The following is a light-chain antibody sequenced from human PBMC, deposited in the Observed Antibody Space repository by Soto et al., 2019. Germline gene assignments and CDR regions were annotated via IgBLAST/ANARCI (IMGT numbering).Light chain of an antibody. J-gene: IGKJ5*01. CDR2: DVF. Sequence: AIQVTQSPSSLSASVGDTVTITCRASQGISSAFAWYQQKPGKVPRLLIYDVFNLQSGVPSRFSGSGSGTDFTLTISRLQPGDFATYYCQQLETYPLTFGQGTRLEVK. CDR3: QQLETYPLT. V-gene: IGKV1-13*02. CDR1: QGISSA.